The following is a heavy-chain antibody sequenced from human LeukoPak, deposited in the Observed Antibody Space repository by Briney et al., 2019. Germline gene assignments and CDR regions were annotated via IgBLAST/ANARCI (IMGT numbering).Heavy chain of an antibody. CDR1: GGSFSGYY. Sequence: PSETLSLTCAVYGGSFSGYYWSWIRQPPGKGLEWIGEINHSGSTNYNPSLKSRVTISVDTSKNQFSLKLSSVIAADTAVYYCARGLGRRTIFGVVTGYYFDYWGQGTLVTVSS. CDR2: INHSGST. CDR3: ARGLGRRTIFGVVTGYYFDY. D-gene: IGHD3-3*01. V-gene: IGHV4-34*01. J-gene: IGHJ4*02.